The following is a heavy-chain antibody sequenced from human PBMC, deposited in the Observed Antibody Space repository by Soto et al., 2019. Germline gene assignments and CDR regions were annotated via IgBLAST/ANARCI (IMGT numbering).Heavy chain of an antibody. CDR1: GGSINNYY. Sequence: SETLSLTCTVSGGSINNYYWSWIRQSPGDGLEWIGSIYYAGSSNYNPSLNSRVTISLDTSKNHFSLKVTSVTAADTAVYYCARHSWELRKTFDNWGKETLFTVP. V-gene: IGHV4-59*08. CDR3: ARHSWELRKTFDN. CDR2: IYYAGSS. J-gene: IGHJ4*01. D-gene: IGHD7-27*01.